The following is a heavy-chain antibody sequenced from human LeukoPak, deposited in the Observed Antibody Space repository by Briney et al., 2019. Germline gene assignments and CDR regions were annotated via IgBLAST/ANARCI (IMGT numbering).Heavy chain of an antibody. J-gene: IGHJ5*02. D-gene: IGHD3-10*01. CDR3: ARFMAGWFDP. Sequence: PGGSLRLSCAVSGFTVSSKYMSWVRQAPGKGLEWVSVIYSGGDTYYADSVKGRFSISRDNSENTLFLQMNSLRAEDTAVYYCARFMAGWFDPWGQGTLVTVSS. V-gene: IGHV3-53*01. CDR2: IYSGGDT. CDR1: GFTVSSKY.